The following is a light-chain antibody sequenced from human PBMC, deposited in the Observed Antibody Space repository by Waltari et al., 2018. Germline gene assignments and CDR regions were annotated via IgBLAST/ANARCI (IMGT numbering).Light chain of an antibody. Sequence: SYELTQPSSVSVSPGQTARITCSGDVLAKKYAGWFQQKPGQAPVLLIYKDSERPSGIPERFSGCSSGSTVTLTISGAQVEDEADYYCYSAADNNAVFGGGTQLTVL. V-gene: IGLV3-27*01. CDR1: VLAKKY. CDR2: KDS. J-gene: IGLJ7*01. CDR3: YSAADNNAV.